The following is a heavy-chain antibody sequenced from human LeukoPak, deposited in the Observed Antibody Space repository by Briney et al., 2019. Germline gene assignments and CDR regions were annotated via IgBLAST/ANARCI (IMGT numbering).Heavy chain of an antibody. Sequence: SETLSLTCTVSGGSITISSYYWDWIRHPPGKGLEWIGSIYYSGSTYYNPSLKSRVTISVDTSKNQFSLKLSSVTAADTAVYYCARGLRIAAGSWGQGTLVTVSS. V-gene: IGHV4-39*07. CDR2: IYYSGST. CDR3: ARGLRIAAGS. D-gene: IGHD6-13*01. J-gene: IGHJ5*02. CDR1: GGSITISSYY.